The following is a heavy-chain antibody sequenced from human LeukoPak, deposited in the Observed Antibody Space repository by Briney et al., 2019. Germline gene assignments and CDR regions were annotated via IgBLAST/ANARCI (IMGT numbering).Heavy chain of an antibody. V-gene: IGHV1-18*01. D-gene: IGHD2-21*02. CDR1: GYTFRQYS. CDR2: VSPSHTTR. CDR3: ARSPWGVTAIFLDS. Sequence: GASVIVSCKASGYTFRQYSISWVRQAPGKGLEWMGWVSPSHTTRVYAQQFQGRVTMTADTNTNTVSMELRSLRSDDTAVYFCARSPWGVTAIFLDSWSQGTLVTVSS. J-gene: IGHJ4*02.